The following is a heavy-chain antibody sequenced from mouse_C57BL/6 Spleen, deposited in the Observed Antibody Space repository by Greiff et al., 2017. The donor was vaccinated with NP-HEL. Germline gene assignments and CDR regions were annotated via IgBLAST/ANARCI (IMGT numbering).Heavy chain of an antibody. CDR2: IYPRDGST. CDR1: GYTFTSYD. D-gene: IGHD1-1*01. J-gene: IGHJ2*01. Sequence: VQLQQSGPELVKPGASVKLSCKASGYTFTSYDINWVQQRPGQGLEWIGWIYPRDGSTKYNEKFKGQATLTVDTSSSTAYMQLHSLTSEDSAVYFCARGGITTVVASFDYWGQGTTLTVSS. CDR3: ARGGITTVVASFDY. V-gene: IGHV1-85*01.